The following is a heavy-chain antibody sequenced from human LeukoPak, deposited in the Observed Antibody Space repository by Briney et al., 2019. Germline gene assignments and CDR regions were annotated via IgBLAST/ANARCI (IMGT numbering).Heavy chain of an antibody. CDR1: GGSVSSGSYY. J-gene: IGHJ4*02. D-gene: IGHD6-13*01. CDR2: IYYSGST. V-gene: IGHV4-61*01. Sequence: PSETLSLTCTVSGGSVSSGSYYWSWIRQPPGKGLEWIGYIYYSGSTNYNPSLKSRVTISVDTSKNQFSLELSSVTAADTAVYYCARVQLVPGGGAAVDYFDYWGQGTLVTVSS. CDR3: ARVQLVPGGGAAVDYFDY.